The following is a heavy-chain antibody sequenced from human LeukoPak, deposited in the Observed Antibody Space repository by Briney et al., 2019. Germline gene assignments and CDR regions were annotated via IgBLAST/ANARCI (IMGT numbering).Heavy chain of an antibody. CDR2: ITGSGGNT. V-gene: IGHV3-23*01. Sequence: HPGASLRLSCAASGFTFSNYAMSWVRQAPGKGLEWVSAITGSGGNTYYADSVKGRFTISRDNSKNTVFLQMNSLRAEDTAVYHCAKWGDYDVLTGYYVSDYWGQGTLVTVSS. CDR1: GFTFSNYA. J-gene: IGHJ4*02. D-gene: IGHD3-9*01. CDR3: AKWGDYDVLTGYYVSDY.